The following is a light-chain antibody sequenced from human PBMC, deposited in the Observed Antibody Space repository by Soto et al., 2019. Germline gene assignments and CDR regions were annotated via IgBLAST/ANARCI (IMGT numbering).Light chain of an antibody. CDR1: SNDLGAYKY. CDR2: EVS. J-gene: IGLJ1*01. V-gene: IGLV2-14*01. CDR3: SSYTTGSTLYV. Sequence: QSALTQPASVSGSPGRSITISCTGSSNDLGAYKYVSWYQQYPGKSPKLIIFEVSNRPSGVSNRFSGSKSGNTASLTIAGLQAEDEADYHCSSYTTGSTLYVFGGGTKVTVL.